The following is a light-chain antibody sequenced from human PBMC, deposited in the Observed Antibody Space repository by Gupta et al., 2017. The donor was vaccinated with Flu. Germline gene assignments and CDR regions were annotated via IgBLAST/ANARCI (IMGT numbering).Light chain of an antibody. V-gene: IGLV2-23*01. CDR1: ASDIGSFNF. CDR2: EAT. J-gene: IGLJ2*01. Sequence: QSALPPHPSVLGSPGRSIPTSSPGTASDIGSFNFVSWYQQHPGRAPKLIIYEATNRPPGVSDRFSGSRSGNTASLTISGLQPEDEADYHCCSYAPTNMPFGGGTKVTVL. CDR3: CSYAPTNMP.